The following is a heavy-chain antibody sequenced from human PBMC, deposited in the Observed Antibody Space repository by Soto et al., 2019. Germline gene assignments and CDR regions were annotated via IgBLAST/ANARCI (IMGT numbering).Heavy chain of an antibody. CDR3: ARHASSDSPFDP. J-gene: IGHJ5*02. Sequence: SETLSLTCAVYGGSFSGYYWSWIRQPPGKGLEWIGEINHSGSTNYNPSLKSRVTISVDSSKNQFSLKLSSVTAADTAVHYCARHASSDSPFDPWGQGTLVTVSS. CDR2: INHSGST. CDR1: GGSFSGYY. V-gene: IGHV4-34*01. D-gene: IGHD6-25*01.